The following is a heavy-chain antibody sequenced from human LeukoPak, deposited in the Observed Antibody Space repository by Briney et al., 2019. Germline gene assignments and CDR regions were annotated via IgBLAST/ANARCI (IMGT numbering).Heavy chain of an antibody. V-gene: IGHV4-59*01. J-gene: IGHJ4*02. Sequence: SETLSLTCTVSSGSISSYYWNWIRQPPGKGLEWIGYIYSSGSTNYNPSLKSRVTISVDTSKNQFSLKLSSVTAADTAVYYCARDLGDGYLANDYWGQGTLVTVSS. CDR1: SGSISSYY. CDR3: ARDLGDGYLANDY. D-gene: IGHD5-24*01. CDR2: IYSSGST.